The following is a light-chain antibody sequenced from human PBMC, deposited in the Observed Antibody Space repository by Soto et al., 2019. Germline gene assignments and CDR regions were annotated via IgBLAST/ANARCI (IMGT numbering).Light chain of an antibody. Sequence: ETPLTQSPGTLSLSPGERATLSCRATETLGRNYLAWSQQKPGQAPRLLIHRIYIRAAGIPDRFSGSASGTDFTLTISILEPEDFAMYYCQLYDNLPQTFGRGTRVEIK. CDR1: ETLGRNY. J-gene: IGKJ1*01. CDR3: QLYDNLPQT. V-gene: IGKV3-20*01. CDR2: RIY.